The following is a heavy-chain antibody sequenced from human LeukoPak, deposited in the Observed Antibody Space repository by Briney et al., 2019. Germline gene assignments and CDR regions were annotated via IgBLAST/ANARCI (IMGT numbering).Heavy chain of an antibody. J-gene: IGHJ4*02. CDR1: GGSFSGYY. Sequence: SETLSLTCAVYGGSFSGYYWGWIRQPPGKGLEWIGEINHSGSTNYNPSLESRVTISVDTSKNQFSLKLSSVTAADTAVYYCARVVRYSKSFDYWGQGTLVTVSS. CDR2: INHSGST. V-gene: IGHV4-34*01. D-gene: IGHD6-13*01. CDR3: ARVVRYSKSFDY.